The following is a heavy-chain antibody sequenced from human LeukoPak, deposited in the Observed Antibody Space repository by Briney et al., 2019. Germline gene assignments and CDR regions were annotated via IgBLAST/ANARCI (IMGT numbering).Heavy chain of an antibody. D-gene: IGHD3-9*01. J-gene: IGHJ4*02. CDR3: ARSGSYYDILTGYYNGGTFDY. CDR1: GYIFTDYY. Sequence: ASVKVSGKASGYIFTDYYMHWVRQAPGQELGWMGRINLNWGGANYAQKFNVRVTMTSDTSIRTPYMELSRLRPDDTAVYYCARSGSYYDILTGYYNGGTFDYWGQGTLVTVSS. CDR2: INLNWGGA. V-gene: IGHV1/OR15-1*04.